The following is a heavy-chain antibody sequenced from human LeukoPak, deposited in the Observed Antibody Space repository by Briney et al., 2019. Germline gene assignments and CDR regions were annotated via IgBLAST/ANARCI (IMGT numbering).Heavy chain of an antibody. CDR3: ARGRRWLEVYYFDY. CDR1: GGSISSYY. J-gene: IGHJ4*02. CDR2: IYYSGST. V-gene: IGHV4-59*08. D-gene: IGHD5-24*01. Sequence: SETLSLTCTVSGGSISSYYWSWIRQPPGKGLEWIGYIYYSGSTNYNPSLKSRVTISVDTSKNQFSLKLSSVTAADTAVYYCARGRRWLEVYYFDYWGQGTLVTVSS.